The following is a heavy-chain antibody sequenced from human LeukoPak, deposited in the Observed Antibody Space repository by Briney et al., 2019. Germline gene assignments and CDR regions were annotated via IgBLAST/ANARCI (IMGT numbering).Heavy chain of an antibody. CDR1: GYTFTSYD. V-gene: IGHV1-8*01. Sequence: GASVKVSCKASGYTFTSYDINWVRQATGQGLEWMGWMNPNSGNTGYAQKFQGGVTMTRNTSISTAYMELSSLRSEDTAVYYCARGFLGSYGMDVWGQGTTVTVSS. CDR3: ARGFLGSYGMDV. D-gene: IGHD3-3*01. J-gene: IGHJ6*02. CDR2: MNPNSGNT.